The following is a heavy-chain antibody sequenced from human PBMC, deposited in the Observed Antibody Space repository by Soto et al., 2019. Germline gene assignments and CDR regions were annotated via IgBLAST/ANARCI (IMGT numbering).Heavy chain of an antibody. Sequence: GASVKVSCKASGYTFINNYIHWVRQAPGQGLEWMGVINPNGGSTVYAQKFQGRVTLTRDTSTSTVYVELSSLRSDDTAVYFCVRATAARQRDYSYHYYLHIWGKGTTVTVSS. V-gene: IGHV1-46*03. CDR1: GYTFINNY. J-gene: IGHJ6*03. CDR2: INPNGGST. CDR3: VRATAARQRDYSYHYYLHI. D-gene: IGHD6-6*01.